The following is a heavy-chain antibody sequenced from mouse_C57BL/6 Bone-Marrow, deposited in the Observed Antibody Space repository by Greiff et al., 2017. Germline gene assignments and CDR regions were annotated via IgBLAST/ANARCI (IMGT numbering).Heavy chain of an antibody. CDR3: ARVLDY. CDR1: GFTFSSYG. J-gene: IGHJ2*01. V-gene: IGHV5-6*02. Sequence: EVKLEESGGDLVKPGGSLKLSCAASGFTFSSYGMSWVRQTPDKRLEWVATISSGGSYTYYPDSVKGRFTISRDNAKNTLYLQMSSLKSEDTAMYYCARVLDYWGQGTTLTVSS. CDR2: ISSGGSYT.